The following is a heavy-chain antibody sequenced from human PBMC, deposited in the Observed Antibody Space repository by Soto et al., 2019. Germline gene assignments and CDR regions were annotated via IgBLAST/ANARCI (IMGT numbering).Heavy chain of an antibody. Sequence: QVQLVQSGAEVKKPGSSVKVSCKASGGTFSSYAISWVRQAPGQGLEWMGGIIPIFGTANYAQKFQGRVTINAEESTSTAYMELSRLRSEDTAVYYCARVKGSFERYYYYYGMDVWGQGTTVTVSS. CDR2: IIPIFGTA. J-gene: IGHJ6*02. D-gene: IGHD3-10*01. CDR1: GGTFSSYA. CDR3: ARVKGSFERYYYYYGMDV. V-gene: IGHV1-69*12.